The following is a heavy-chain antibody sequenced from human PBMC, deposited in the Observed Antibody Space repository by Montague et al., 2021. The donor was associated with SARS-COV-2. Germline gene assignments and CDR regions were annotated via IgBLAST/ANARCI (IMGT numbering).Heavy chain of an antibody. V-gene: IGHV4-4*02. CDR3: ARKGSGRSDLAY. CDR1: GDSISTYNW. D-gene: IGHD1-26*01. Sequence: SETLSLTCVVSGDSISTYNWWSWVRLPPGKVLEWVGDIYHTGSTNYKPSLKSRGRMLVDKSWNQSSLRLTSVTAADTAFYYCARKGSGRSDLAYWGQGTLVTVSS. J-gene: IGHJ4*02. CDR2: IYHTGST.